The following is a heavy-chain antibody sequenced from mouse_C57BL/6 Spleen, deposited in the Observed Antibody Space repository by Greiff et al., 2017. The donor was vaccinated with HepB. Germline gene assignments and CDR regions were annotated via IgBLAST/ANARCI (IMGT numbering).Heavy chain of an antibody. V-gene: IGHV1-69*01. CDR2: IDPSDSYT. J-gene: IGHJ3*01. Sequence: QVQLQQPGAELVMPGASVKLSCKASGYTFTSYWMHWVKQRPGQGLEWIGEIDPSDSYTNYNQKFKGKSTLTVDKSSSTAYMQLSSLTSEDSAVYYCARWDYGSSYGALFAYWGQGSLVTVSA. CDR1: GYTFTSYW. CDR3: ARWDYGSSYGALFAY. D-gene: IGHD1-1*01.